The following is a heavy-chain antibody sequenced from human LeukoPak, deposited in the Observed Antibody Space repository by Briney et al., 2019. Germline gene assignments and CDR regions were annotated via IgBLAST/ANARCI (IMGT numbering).Heavy chain of an antibody. Sequence: SGGSLRLSCAASGFTFSSYAMSWVRQAPGKGLEWVSAISGSGGSTYYADSVKGRFTISRDNSKNTLYLQMNSLRAEDTAVYYWGNSGLIAAERDNFDYGGKETLVTVSS. D-gene: IGHD6-13*01. V-gene: IGHV3-23*01. CDR2: ISGSGGST. J-gene: IGHJ4*02. CDR3: GNSGLIAAERDNFDY. CDR1: GFTFSSYA.